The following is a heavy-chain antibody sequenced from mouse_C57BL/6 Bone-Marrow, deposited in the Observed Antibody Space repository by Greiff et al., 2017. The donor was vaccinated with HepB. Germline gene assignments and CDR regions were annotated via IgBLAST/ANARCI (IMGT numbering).Heavy chain of an antibody. CDR2: IRNKANGYTT. J-gene: IGHJ1*03. CDR3: ASRMYFDV. V-gene: IGHV7-3*01. Sequence: DVMLVESGGGLVQPGGSLSLSCAASGFTFTDYYMSWVRQPPGKALEWLGFIRNKANGYTTEYSASVKGRFTISRDNSQSILYLQMNALGAEDSATYYCASRMYFDVWGTGTTVTVSS. CDR1: GFTFTDYY.